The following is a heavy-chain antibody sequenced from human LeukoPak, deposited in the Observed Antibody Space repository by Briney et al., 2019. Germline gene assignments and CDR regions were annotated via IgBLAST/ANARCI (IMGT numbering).Heavy chain of an antibody. CDR1: GGSISSYY. Sequence: SETLSLTCTVSGGSISSYYWSWIRQPPGKGLEWIGYIYYSGSTNYNPSLKSRVTISVDTSKNQFSLKLSSVTAADTAVYYCARGSYYGSGSYALLWGQGTMVTVSS. D-gene: IGHD3-10*01. CDR3: ARGSYYGSGSYALL. CDR2: IYYSGST. V-gene: IGHV4-59*01. J-gene: IGHJ3*01.